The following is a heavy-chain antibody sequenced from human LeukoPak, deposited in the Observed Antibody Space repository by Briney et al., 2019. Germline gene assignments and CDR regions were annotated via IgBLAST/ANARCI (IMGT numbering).Heavy chain of an antibody. CDR2: VSGSGGAT. CDR1: GFTFSSYV. J-gene: IGHJ4*02. V-gene: IGHV3-23*01. D-gene: IGHD3-3*01. CDR3: AKVIDFWSGFYF. Sequence: GGPLRLSCAASGFTFSSYVMSWVRQAPGKGLEWVSTVSGSGGATYYAGSVKGRFTISRDNSKNTLFLQMSSLRAEDTAVYYCAKVIDFWSGFYFGGQGTLVTVSS.